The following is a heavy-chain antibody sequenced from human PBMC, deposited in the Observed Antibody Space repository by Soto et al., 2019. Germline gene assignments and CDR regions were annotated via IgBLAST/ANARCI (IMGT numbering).Heavy chain of an antibody. CDR3: ARSPEGFVTIKFDY. D-gene: IGHD4-17*01. CDR1: GGTFSSYA. CDR2: IIPIFGTA. Sequence: GASVKVSCKASGGTFSSYAISWVRQAPGQGLEWMGGIIPIFGTANYAQKFQGRVTITADESTSTAYMELSSLRSEDTAVYYCARSPEGFVTIKFDYWGQGTLVTVSS. V-gene: IGHV1-69*13. J-gene: IGHJ4*02.